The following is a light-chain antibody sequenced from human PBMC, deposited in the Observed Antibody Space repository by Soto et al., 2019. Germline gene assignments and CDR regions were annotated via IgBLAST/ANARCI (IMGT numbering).Light chain of an antibody. J-gene: IGKJ2*01. CDR1: QSVSSD. V-gene: IGKV3-15*01. Sequence: EIVMTQSPDPLSVSPGERVTLSCRASQSVSSDLAWYQQKPVQAPRLLIYGASTRATDIAARFSCSGSWTEFPLTISSLQSEDFAVYYCHQYNNWPPYTFGQGTKLELK. CDR2: GAS. CDR3: HQYNNWPPYT.